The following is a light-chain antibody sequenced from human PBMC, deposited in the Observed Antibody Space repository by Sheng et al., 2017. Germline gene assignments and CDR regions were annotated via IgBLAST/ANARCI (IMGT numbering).Light chain of an antibody. Sequence: DIQLTQSPSFLSASVGDRVTITCRASQGIYNYLAWYQQKPGKVPKLLIYAASTLQSGVPSRFSGSGSGTEFSLTISSLQPEDFATYYCQQSSSFPPTFGQGTKVEIK. CDR1: QGIYNY. CDR3: QQSSSFPPT. J-gene: IGKJ1*01. CDR2: AAS. V-gene: IGKV1-39*01.